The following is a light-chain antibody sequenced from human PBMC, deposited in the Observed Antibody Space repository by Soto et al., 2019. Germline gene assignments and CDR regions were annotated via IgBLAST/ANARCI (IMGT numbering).Light chain of an antibody. J-gene: IGKJ5*01. Sequence: EIVLTQSPGTLSLSPGERANLSCRASQSVSSSYLAWYQQKPGQAPSLLIYGASRRATGIPDRFSGSGSGTDFTLTISRLEPEDFAVYYCQQYDSSPITFGQGTRLEIK. CDR3: QQYDSSPIT. V-gene: IGKV3-20*01. CDR2: GAS. CDR1: QSVSSSY.